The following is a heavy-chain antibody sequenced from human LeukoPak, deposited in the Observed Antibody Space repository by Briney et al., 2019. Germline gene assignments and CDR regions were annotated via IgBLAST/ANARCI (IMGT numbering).Heavy chain of an antibody. CDR3: ARQFWPWSGYYKGYNWFDP. J-gene: IGHJ5*02. CDR1: GYSFTDYY. CDR2: FDPEDGET. V-gene: IGHV1-24*01. Sequence: ASVKVSCKASGYSFTDYYMHWVRQAPGKGLEWMGGFDPEDGETIYAQKFQGRVTMTEDTSTDTAYMELSSLRSEDTAVYYCARQFWPWSGYYKGYNWFDPWGQGTLVTVSS. D-gene: IGHD3-3*01.